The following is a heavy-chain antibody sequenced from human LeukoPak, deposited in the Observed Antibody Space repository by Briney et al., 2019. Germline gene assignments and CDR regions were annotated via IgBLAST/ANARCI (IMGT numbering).Heavy chain of an antibody. CDR3: VKEMSPFVGFDY. CDR1: GFTFSTYG. D-gene: IGHD2-21*01. CDR2: IWSNGINK. Sequence: AGGSLRLSCAPSGFTFSTYGMHWVRQAPGKGLEWVAVIWSNGINKYYGESVKGRFTISRDNSKSTLSLQLNSLRAEDTGVYYCVKEMSPFVGFDYWGQGTLVTVSS. V-gene: IGHV3-33*06. J-gene: IGHJ4*02.